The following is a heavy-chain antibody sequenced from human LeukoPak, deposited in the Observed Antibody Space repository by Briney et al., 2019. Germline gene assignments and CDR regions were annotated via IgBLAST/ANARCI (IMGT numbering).Heavy chain of an antibody. D-gene: IGHD1-26*01. Sequence: GGSLRLSCAASGFTFRSYEMNWVRQAPGKGLEWLSYISSSGSTIYYADSVKGRFTISRDNAKNSPYLQMNSLRAEDTAVYYCARDRPVGATLDYWGQGTLVTVSS. CDR3: ARDRPVGATLDY. CDR2: ISSSGSTI. CDR1: GFTFRSYE. J-gene: IGHJ4*02. V-gene: IGHV3-48*03.